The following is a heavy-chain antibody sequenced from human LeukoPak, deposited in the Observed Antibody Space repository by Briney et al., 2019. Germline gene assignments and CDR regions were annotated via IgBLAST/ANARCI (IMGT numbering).Heavy chain of an antibody. CDR2: IIPILGIA. V-gene: IGHV1-69*04. D-gene: IGHD3-3*01. CDR3: ARGSYDFWSGYYQANDY. J-gene: IGHJ4*02. CDR1: GGTFSSYA. Sequence: SVKVSCKASGGTFSSYAISWVRQAPGQGLEWMGRIIPILGIANYAQKYQGRVTITADKSTSTAYMELSSLRSEDTAVYYCARGSYDFWSGYYQANDYWGQGTLVTVSS.